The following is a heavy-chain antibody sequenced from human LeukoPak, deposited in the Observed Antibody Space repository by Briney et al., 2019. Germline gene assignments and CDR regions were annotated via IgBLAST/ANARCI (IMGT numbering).Heavy chain of an antibody. CDR2: IYYSGST. CDR1: GGSISSSSYY. D-gene: IGHD3-22*01. J-gene: IGHJ4*02. V-gene: IGHV4-39*07. CDR3: ARGGLDYYDSNPRDY. Sequence: SETLSLTCTVSGGSISSSSYYWGWIRQPPGKGLEWIGSIYYSGSTYYNPSLKSRVTISVDTSKNQFSLKLSSVTAADTAVYYCARGGLDYYDSNPRDYWGQGTLVTVSS.